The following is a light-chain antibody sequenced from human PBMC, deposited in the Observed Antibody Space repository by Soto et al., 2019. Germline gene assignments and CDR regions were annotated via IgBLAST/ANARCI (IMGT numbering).Light chain of an antibody. J-gene: IGKJ2*01. CDR3: QQVKSYPYT. V-gene: IGKV1-9*01. CDR2: SAS. CDR1: QDIGTY. Sequence: IQLTQSPSPLSASVRDRVTITCRASQDIGTYLAWYQQDPVKAPKLLIYSASTLQSGVPSRFSGSGSGTDVALTISSLQPEDLATYYCQQVKSYPYTFGQGPKLEIK.